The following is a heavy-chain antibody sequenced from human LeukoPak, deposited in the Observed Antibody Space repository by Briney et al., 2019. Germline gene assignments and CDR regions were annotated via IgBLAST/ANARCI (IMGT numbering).Heavy chain of an antibody. J-gene: IGHJ6*02. CDR1: GGSISSYY. D-gene: IGHD4-17*01. V-gene: IGHV4-59*01. Sequence: SETLSFTCTVSGGSISSYYWSWIRQPPGKGLEWIGYIYYSGSTNYNPSLKSRVTISVDTSKNQFSLKLSSVTAADTAVYYCARSTTVTYYYYGMDVWGQGTTVTVSS. CDR2: IYYSGST. CDR3: ARSTTVTYYYYGMDV.